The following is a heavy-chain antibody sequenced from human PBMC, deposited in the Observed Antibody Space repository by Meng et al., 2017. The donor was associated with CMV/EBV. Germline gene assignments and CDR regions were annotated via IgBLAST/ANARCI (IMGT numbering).Heavy chain of an antibody. CDR1: GYRFSDHY. V-gene: IGHV1-2*02. Sequence: HVRLVQPGAEVKSPGASWKVSCQTSGYRFSDHYMHWVRQAPGQGLEWMGWIYPNSGGTHYAQKFQDRVTMTRDTSISTVYMELSRLTSDDTAVYYCVRDHNWGPDYWGQGTLVTVSS. J-gene: IGHJ4*02. CDR2: IYPNSGGT. CDR3: VRDHNWGPDY. D-gene: IGHD1-1*01.